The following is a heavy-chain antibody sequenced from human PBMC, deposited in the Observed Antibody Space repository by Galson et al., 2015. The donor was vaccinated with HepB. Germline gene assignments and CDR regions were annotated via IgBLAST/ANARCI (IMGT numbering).Heavy chain of an antibody. Sequence: LRLSCAASGFTVSNNYMSWVRQAPGKGLEWVSIINSGGTTYYADSVKGRFTISRDSSKNTLYLQMNSLRAEDTAVYYCARGRNNWFDPWGQGTLVTVSS. CDR3: ARGRNNWFDP. J-gene: IGHJ5*02. CDR2: INSGGTT. CDR1: GFTVSNNY. V-gene: IGHV3-53*01.